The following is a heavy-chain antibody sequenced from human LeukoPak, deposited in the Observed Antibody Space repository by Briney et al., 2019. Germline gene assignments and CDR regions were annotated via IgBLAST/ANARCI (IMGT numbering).Heavy chain of an antibody. CDR3: ARVELAPYYYYMDV. D-gene: IGHD1-7*01. Sequence: PGGSLRLSCTASGFTFGDYAMSWVRQAPGKGLEWVSHISSSGSTIWYADSVKGRFTISRDNAKNSLYLQMNSLRAEDTAVYYCARVELAPYYYYMDVWGKGTTVTVSS. V-gene: IGHV3-48*03. CDR1: GFTFGDYA. CDR2: ISSSGSTI. J-gene: IGHJ6*03.